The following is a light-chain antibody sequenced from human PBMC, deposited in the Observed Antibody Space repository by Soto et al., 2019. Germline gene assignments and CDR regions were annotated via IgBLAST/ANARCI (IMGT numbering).Light chain of an antibody. Sequence: EXVMTQSPATLSVSPGERATLSCRASQSVSSNLAWYQQKPGQAPRLLIYGASTRATGIPARFSGSGSGTEFTLTISSLQSEDFAVYYCQQYNNWPQTFGQGTKVEIK. CDR2: GAS. V-gene: IGKV3-15*01. CDR3: QQYNNWPQT. CDR1: QSVSSN. J-gene: IGKJ1*01.